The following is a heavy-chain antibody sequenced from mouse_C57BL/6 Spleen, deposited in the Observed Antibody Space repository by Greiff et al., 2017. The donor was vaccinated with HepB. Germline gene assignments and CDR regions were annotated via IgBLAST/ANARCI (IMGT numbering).Heavy chain of an antibody. Sequence: EVKVVESEGGLVQPGSSMKLSCTASGFTFSDYYMAWVRQVPEKGLEWVANINYDGSSTYYLDSLKSRFIISRDNAKNILYLQMSSLKSEDTATYYCARAAYYSLHWYFDVWGTGTTVTVSS. J-gene: IGHJ1*03. CDR1: GFTFSDYY. CDR3: ARAAYYSLHWYFDV. CDR2: INYDGSST. D-gene: IGHD2-12*01. V-gene: IGHV5-16*01.